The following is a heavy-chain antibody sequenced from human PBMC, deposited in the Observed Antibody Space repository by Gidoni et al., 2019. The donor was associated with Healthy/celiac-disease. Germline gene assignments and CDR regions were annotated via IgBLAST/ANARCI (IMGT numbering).Heavy chain of an antibody. CDR2: ISSSSSYI. D-gene: IGHD4-17*01. CDR3: ARVCRDYGGNSGSCYFDY. Sequence: EVQLVESGGGLVKPGGSLRLSCAASGFTLSSYGRNWVRQAPGKGLEWVSSISSSSSYIYYADSVKGRFTISRDNAKNSLYLQMNSLRAEDTAVYYCARVCRDYGGNSGSCYFDYWGQGTLVTVSS. J-gene: IGHJ4*02. V-gene: IGHV3-21*01. CDR1: GFTLSSYG.